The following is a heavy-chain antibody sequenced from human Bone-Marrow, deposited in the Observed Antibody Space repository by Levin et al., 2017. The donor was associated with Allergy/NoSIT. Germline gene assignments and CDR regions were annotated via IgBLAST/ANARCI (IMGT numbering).Heavy chain of an antibody. D-gene: IGHD2-15*01. CDR3: AKDQMGNGHSRHYYGIDV. J-gene: IGHJ6*02. CDR2: ISTSGGTT. CDR1: GFMFSAYA. Sequence: GGSLRLSCAASGFMFSAYAMSWVRQGPGKGLEWVSAISTSGGTTYYADSVRGRFTISRDNSKNTLYLQINSLTAEDTAVYYCAKDQMGNGHSRHYYGIDVWGQGTTVTVSS. V-gene: IGHV3-23*01.